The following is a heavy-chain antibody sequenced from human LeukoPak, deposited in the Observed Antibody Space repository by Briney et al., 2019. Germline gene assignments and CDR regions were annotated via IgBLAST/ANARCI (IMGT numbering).Heavy chain of an antibody. CDR1: GGSISSYY. CDR3: TRHPGRRYDRYYFDY. V-gene: IGHV4-59*08. Sequence: PSETLSLTCTVSGGSISSYYWSWIRQPPGKGLEWIGYIYHSGSTNYNPSLKSRVTISVDTSKNQFSLKLSSVTAADTAVYYCTRHPGRRYDRYYFDYWGQRTLVTVSS. D-gene: IGHD5-12*01. J-gene: IGHJ4*02. CDR2: IYHSGST.